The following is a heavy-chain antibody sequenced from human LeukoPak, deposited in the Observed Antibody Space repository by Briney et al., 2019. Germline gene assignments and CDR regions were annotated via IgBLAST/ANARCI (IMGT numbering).Heavy chain of an antibody. D-gene: IGHD3-22*01. CDR3: ARGPMGGGYFPFDY. J-gene: IGHJ4*02. CDR2: IYYSGST. V-gene: IGHV4-61*08. CDR1: GGSISSGGYY. Sequence: PSQTLSLTCTVSGGSISSGGYYWSWIRQPPGKGLEWIGYIYYSGSTNYNPSLKSRVTISVDTSKNQFSLKLSSVTAADTAVYYCARGPMGGGYFPFDYWGQGTLVTVSS.